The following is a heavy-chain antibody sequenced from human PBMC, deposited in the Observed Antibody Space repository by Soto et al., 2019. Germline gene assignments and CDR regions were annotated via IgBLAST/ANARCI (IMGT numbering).Heavy chain of an antibody. CDR1: GFTFSSYW. Sequence: GGSLRLSCAASGFTFSSYWMHWVRQAPGKGLVWVSRINSDGSSTSYADSVKGRFTISRDNAKNTLYLQMNSLRAEDTAVYYCASIQGGSGWMYYYGMDVWGQGTTVTVSS. J-gene: IGHJ6*02. D-gene: IGHD6-19*01. CDR2: INSDGSST. V-gene: IGHV3-74*01. CDR3: ASIQGGSGWMYYYGMDV.